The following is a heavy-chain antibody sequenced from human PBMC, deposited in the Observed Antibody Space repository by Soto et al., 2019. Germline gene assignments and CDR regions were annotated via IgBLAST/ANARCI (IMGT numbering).Heavy chain of an antibody. V-gene: IGHV1-18*01. Sequence: QVQLVQSGAEVKKPGASVKVSCKASGYTFASYAISWMRQAPGQGLEWMGWISAYNGNTNYAQKLQGRVTMTTDTSTSTACIELRSMSSDDPAVYYCARDPQPPDYWGQGTLVTVSS. CDR2: ISAYNGNT. J-gene: IGHJ4*02. CDR1: GYTFASYA. CDR3: ARDPQPPDY.